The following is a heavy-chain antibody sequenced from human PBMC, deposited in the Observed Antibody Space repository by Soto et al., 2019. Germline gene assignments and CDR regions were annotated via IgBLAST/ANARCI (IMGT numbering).Heavy chain of an antibody. V-gene: IGHV4-59*12. CDR1: SAPITKYY. J-gene: IGHJ6*03. CDR2: THHSGYI. CDR3: VGYCSGGSCYKFHYMDV. Sequence: SETLSLTCTVSSAPITKYYWGWVRQAPGRGLEWIGFTHHSGYISYSPSLKSRVTMSVDPSKNQFSLKLTSVTAADTAVYYCVGYCSGGSCYKFHYMDVWGKGTTVTVSS. D-gene: IGHD2-15*01.